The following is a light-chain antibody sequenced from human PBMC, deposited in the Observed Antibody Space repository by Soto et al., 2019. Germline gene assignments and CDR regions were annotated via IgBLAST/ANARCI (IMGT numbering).Light chain of an antibody. CDR3: QQYCGTPLT. V-gene: IGKV4-1*01. Sequence: DIVMTQSPDSLAVSLGERATINCKSSQSILFNSNNKNYLAWYQQKPGQPPKLLIYWASTRESGVPDRFGGSGSGTDFTLTISSLQAEDVAVYYCQQYCGTPLTFGGGTKVEIK. CDR2: WAS. J-gene: IGKJ4*01. CDR1: QSILFNSNNKNY.